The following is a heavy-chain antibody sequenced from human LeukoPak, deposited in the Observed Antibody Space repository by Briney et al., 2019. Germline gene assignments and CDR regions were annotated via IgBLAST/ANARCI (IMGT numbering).Heavy chain of an antibody. CDR2: ISWDSYNI. Sequence: GGSLRLSCAASGFTYDDYAMFWVRQVPGKGLEWVSGISWDSYNIGYAASVKGRFTISRDNAKNSLYLQMNSLRPEDTASYYCARGNRDSSGFYFYYGMDVWGQGTTVTVSS. D-gene: IGHD3-22*01. CDR3: ARGNRDSSGFYFYYGMDV. J-gene: IGHJ6*02. V-gene: IGHV3-9*01. CDR1: GFTYDDYA.